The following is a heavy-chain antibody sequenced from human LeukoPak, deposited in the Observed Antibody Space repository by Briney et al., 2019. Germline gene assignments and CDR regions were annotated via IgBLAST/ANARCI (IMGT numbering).Heavy chain of an antibody. D-gene: IGHD6-19*01. CDR1: GGSFTAYF. J-gene: IGHJ4*02. Sequence: FETLSLTFLEYGGSFTAYFCTWLRQSPGKGLEWIREIPHSGSTDYNPSLGSRVTISQDTSRTQFSLKVPSLTAADTAVYFCARGGTVAGYRSPLKSHFDSWGQGTLVTVSP. CDR2: IPHSGST. V-gene: IGHV4-34*01. CDR3: ARGGTVAGYRSPLKSHFDS.